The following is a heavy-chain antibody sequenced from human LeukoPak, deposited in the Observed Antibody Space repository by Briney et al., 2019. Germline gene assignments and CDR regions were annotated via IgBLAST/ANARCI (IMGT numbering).Heavy chain of an antibody. Sequence: ASVKVSCKASGYTFTSYDINWVRQATGQGLEWMGWMNPNSGNTGYAQKFQGRVTITRNTSISTAYMELSSLRSEDTAVYYCARLNQLLYRVRYFDYWGREPWSPSPQ. V-gene: IGHV1-8*03. CDR2: MNPNSGNT. CDR1: GYTFTSYD. J-gene: IGHJ4*02. CDR3: ARLNQLLYRVRYFDY. D-gene: IGHD2-2*02.